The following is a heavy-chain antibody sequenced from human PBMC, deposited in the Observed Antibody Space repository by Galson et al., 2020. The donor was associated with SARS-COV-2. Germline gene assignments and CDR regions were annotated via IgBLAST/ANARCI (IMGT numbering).Heavy chain of an antibody. CDR2: INHSGST. J-gene: IGHJ4*02. CDR3: ARGLGGWMVRGVIRYDY. V-gene: IGHV4-34*01. CDR1: GGSFSGYY. Sequence: SQASETLSLTCAVYGGSFSGYYWSWIRQPPGKGLEWIGEINHSGSTNYNPSLKSRVTISVDTSKNQFSLKLSSVTAADTAVYYCARGLGGWMVRGVIRYDYWGQGTLVTVSS. D-gene: IGHD3-10*01.